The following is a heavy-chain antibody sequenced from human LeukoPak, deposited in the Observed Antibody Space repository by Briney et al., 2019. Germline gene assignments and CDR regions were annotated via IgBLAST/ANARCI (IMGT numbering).Heavy chain of an antibody. Sequence: SETLSLTCAVYGGSFSGYYWSWIRQPPGKGLEWIGEINHSGSTNYNPSLKSRVTISVDTSKNQFSLKLSSVTAADTAVYYCARRTYYYYYMDVWGKGTTVTISS. CDR3: ARRTYYYYYMDV. CDR2: INHSGST. V-gene: IGHV4-34*01. J-gene: IGHJ6*03. CDR1: GGSFSGYY.